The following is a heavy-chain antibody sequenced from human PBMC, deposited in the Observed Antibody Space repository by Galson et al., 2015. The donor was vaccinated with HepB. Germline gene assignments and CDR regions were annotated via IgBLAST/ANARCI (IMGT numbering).Heavy chain of an antibody. D-gene: IGHD6-13*01. CDR3: AKDLWQLVYYYYGMDV. J-gene: IGHJ6*02. CDR1: GFTFSSYG. Sequence: SLRLSCAASGFTFSSYGMHWVRQAPGKGLEWVAVIWYDGSNKYYADSVKGRFTISRDNSKNTLYLQMNSLRAEDTAVYYCAKDLWQLVYYYYGMDVWGQGTTVTVSS. CDR2: IWYDGSNK. V-gene: IGHV3-33*06.